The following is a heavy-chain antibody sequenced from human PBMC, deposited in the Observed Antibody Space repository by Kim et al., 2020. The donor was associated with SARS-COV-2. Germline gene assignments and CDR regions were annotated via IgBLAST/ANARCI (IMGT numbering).Heavy chain of an antibody. D-gene: IGHD7-27*01. CDR1: GFYFDSFA. CDR3: VRDSPENWASKPVLDY. V-gene: IGHV3-21*01. CDR2: ISNTGGHI. J-gene: IGHJ4*02. Sequence: GGSLRLSCATSGFYFDSFAMKWVRQTPGKDLEWVSSISNTGGHIYYADSVRGRFTISRDSAKNSLYLQMSSLKVEDTAVYYCVRDSPENWASKPVLDYWGQGTLVTVSS.